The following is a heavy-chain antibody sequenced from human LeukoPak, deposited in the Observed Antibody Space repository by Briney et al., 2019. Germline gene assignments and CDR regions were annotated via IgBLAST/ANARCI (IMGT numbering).Heavy chain of an antibody. J-gene: IGHJ4*02. CDR1: GFTFDDYA. Sequence: GGSLRLSCAASGFTFDDYAMHWVRQAPGKGLEWVSGISWNSGSIGYADSVKGRFTISRDNAKNSLYLHMNSLRAEDTVVYYCARGETSDTRHLDYWGQGTLVTVSS. CDR2: ISWNSGSI. D-gene: IGHD1-1*01. CDR3: ARGETSDTRHLDY. V-gene: IGHV3-9*01.